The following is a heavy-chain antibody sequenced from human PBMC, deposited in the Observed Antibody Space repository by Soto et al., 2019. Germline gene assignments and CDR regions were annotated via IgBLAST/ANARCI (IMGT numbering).Heavy chain of an antibody. J-gene: IGHJ4*02. CDR3: VKGGVYRSSSLDC. Sequence: PGGSLRLSCSASGFTFSSYAMHWVRQAPGKGLEYVSGININGGSTNYADSVKGKFTISRDNSKNIVYLQMSSLGDEDTALYYCVKGGVYRSSSLDCWGQGSLVTVSS. D-gene: IGHD6-6*01. CDR1: GFTFSSYA. V-gene: IGHV3-64D*08. CDR2: ININGGST.